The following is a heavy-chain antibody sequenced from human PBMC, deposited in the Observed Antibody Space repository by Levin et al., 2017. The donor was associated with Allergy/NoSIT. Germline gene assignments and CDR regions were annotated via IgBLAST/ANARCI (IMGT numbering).Heavy chain of an antibody. CDR1: GFTFSNYA. CDR2: ISGSGGSI. V-gene: IGHV3-23*01. J-gene: IGHJ6*02. D-gene: IGHD2-2*02. CDR3: ARGPNCSSNSCYTMGGMDV. Sequence: GGSLRLSCAASGFTFSNYAMSWVRQAPGKGLEWVSSISGSGGSIYYADSVKGRFTISRDNFKKTLYLQMNSLRAEDTAVYYCARGPNCSSNSCYTMGGMDVWGQGTTVTVSS.